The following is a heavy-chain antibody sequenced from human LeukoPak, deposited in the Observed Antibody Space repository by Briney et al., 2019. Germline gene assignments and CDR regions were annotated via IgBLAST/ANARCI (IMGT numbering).Heavy chain of an antibody. J-gene: IGHJ5*02. CDR1: GYTFTGYY. D-gene: IGHD6-13*01. V-gene: IGHV1-2*02. CDR3: ARTSLLRIAAAVTFDP. Sequence: GASVEVSCKASGYTFTGYYMHWVRQAPGQGLEWMGWINPNSGGTNYAQKFQGRVTMTRGTSISTAYMELSRLRSDDTAVYYCARTSLLRIAAAVTFDPWGQGTLVTVSS. CDR2: INPNSGGT.